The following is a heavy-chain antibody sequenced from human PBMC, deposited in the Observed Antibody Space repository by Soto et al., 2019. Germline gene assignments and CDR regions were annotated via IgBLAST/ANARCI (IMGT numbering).Heavy chain of an antibody. D-gene: IGHD3-10*01. CDR1: GFTFSSYG. V-gene: IGHV3-33*01. Sequence: PGGSLRLSCAASGFTFSSYGMHWVRQAPGKGLEWVAVIWYDGSNKYYADSVKGRFTISRDNSKNTLYLQMNSLRAEDTAVYYCARNYGSGSYYHDYYYGMDVWGQGTTVTVSS. J-gene: IGHJ6*02. CDR3: ARNYGSGSYYHDYYYGMDV. CDR2: IWYDGSNK.